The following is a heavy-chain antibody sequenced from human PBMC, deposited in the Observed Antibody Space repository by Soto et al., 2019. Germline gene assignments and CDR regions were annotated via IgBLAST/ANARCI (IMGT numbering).Heavy chain of an antibody. V-gene: IGHV4-4*02. J-gene: IGHJ6*02. CDR2: IYHNERT. CDR1: GTSISSSQW. Sequence: QVQLQESGPGLVKPSGTLSLTCAVSGTSISSSQWWSWVRQPPGKGLEWIGEIYHNERTNYNPSLKIRLTMSLDNSKNQVSLKLRSVTAADTATYYCGRTKDYVYGVDVWGQGTTVTVSS. CDR3: GRTKDYVYGVDV.